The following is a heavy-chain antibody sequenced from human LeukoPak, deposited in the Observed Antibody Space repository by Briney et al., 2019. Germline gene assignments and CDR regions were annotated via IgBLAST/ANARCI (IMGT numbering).Heavy chain of an antibody. D-gene: IGHD3-9*01. CDR1: GCSISSYY. J-gene: IGHJ6*03. Sequence: SETLSLTCTVSGCSISSYYWSWICQPPGKGLEWIGYIYYSGSTNYNASLKSRLTISVETSKNQFSLKLSSVTAADTAVYYCARDSGYYDILTGYSLDYYYMVVWGKGATVTVSS. CDR2: IYYSGST. V-gene: IGHV4-59*01. CDR3: ARDSGYYDILTGYSLDYYYMVV.